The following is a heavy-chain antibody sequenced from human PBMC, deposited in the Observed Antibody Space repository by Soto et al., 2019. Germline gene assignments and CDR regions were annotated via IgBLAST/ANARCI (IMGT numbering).Heavy chain of an antibody. CDR2: VSGSGGST. D-gene: IGHD4-17*01. Sequence: GGSLRLSCAASGFTFSSYAMSWVRQAPGKGLEWVSAVSGSGGSTYYADSVKGRFTISRDNSKNTLFLQMNSLRAEDTAVYYCAKVYGDDHYYGMDVWGQGTTVTVSS. CDR3: AKVYGDDHYYGMDV. J-gene: IGHJ6*02. V-gene: IGHV3-23*01. CDR1: GFTFSSYA.